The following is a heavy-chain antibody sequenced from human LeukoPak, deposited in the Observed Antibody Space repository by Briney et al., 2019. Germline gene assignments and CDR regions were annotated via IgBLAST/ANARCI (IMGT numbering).Heavy chain of an antibody. CDR3: ARAYSGHYGYYFDY. CDR1: GYTFIDYY. CDR2: IKPRGGST. J-gene: IGHJ4*02. D-gene: IGHD5-12*01. Sequence: VASVKVSCKASGYTFIDYYMHWVRQAPGQGRERMGVIKPRGGSTNYTQKFQGRVTLTTDTSTTTFFMEICSLRAEDTAVYFCARAYSGHYGYYFDYWGQGTLVTVSS. V-gene: IGHV1-46*01.